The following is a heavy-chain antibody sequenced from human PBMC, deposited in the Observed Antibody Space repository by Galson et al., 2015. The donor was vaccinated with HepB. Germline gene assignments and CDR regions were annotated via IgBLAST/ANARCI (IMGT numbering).Heavy chain of an antibody. V-gene: IGHV3-23*01. Sequence: SLRLSCAASGFTFSSYAMSWVRQAPGKGLEWVSAISGSGGSTYYADSVKGRFTISRDNSKNTLYLQMNSLRAEDTAVCYCAKVERVVVPATEGDYYYGMDVWGQGTTVTVSS. CDR3: AKVERVVVPATEGDYYYGMDV. CDR2: ISGSGGST. J-gene: IGHJ6*02. CDR1: GFTFSSYA. D-gene: IGHD2-15*01.